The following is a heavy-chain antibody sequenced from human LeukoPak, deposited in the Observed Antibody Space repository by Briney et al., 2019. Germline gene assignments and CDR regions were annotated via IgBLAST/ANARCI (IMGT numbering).Heavy chain of an antibody. CDR2: FDPEDGET. J-gene: IGHJ2*01. V-gene: IGHV1-24*01. CDR1: GYTLTELS. CDR3: AKGPSGSDYDWYFDL. Sequence: ASVKVSCKVSGYTLTELSMHWVRQAPGKGLEWMGGFDPEDGETIYAQKFQGRVTMTEDTSTDTAYMEVKSLTFEDTAVYYCAKGPSGSDYDWYFDLWGRGTLITVSS. D-gene: IGHD4-17*01.